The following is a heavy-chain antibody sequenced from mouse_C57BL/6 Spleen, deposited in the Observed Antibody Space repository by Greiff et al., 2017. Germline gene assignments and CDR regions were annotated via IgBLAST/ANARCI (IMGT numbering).Heavy chain of an antibody. Sequence: EVKLVESGGGLVQPGGSLKLSCAASGFTFSDYGMHWVRQAPEKGLEWVAYISSGSSTIYYADTVKGRCTISRDNAKNTLFLQMTSLRSEDTAMYYCATYGNYVYYYARDYWGQGTSVTVSS. CDR3: ATYGNYVYYYARDY. D-gene: IGHD2-1*01. CDR1: GFTFSDYG. J-gene: IGHJ4*01. V-gene: IGHV5-17*01. CDR2: ISSGSSTI.